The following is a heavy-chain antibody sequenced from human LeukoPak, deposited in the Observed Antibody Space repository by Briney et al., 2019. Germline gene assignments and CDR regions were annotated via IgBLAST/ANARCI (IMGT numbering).Heavy chain of an antibody. V-gene: IGHV3-64*01. J-gene: IGHJ4*02. D-gene: IGHD3-22*01. CDR3: ARASYYYDGPAYSFDY. CDR2: INNNGGST. CDR1: GFTFSSYA. Sequence: GGSLRLSCAVSGFTFSSYAMHWVRQAPGKGLEAVSGINNNGGSTDYANSVKGRFTISRDNSKNTLYLQMGSLRPEDMAVYYCARASYYYDGPAYSFDYWGQGTLVTVSS.